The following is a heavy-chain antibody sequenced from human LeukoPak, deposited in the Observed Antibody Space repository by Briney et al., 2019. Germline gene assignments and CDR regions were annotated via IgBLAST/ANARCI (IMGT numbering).Heavy chain of an antibody. J-gene: IGHJ5*02. V-gene: IGHV5-51*01. CDR3: ARDMAEYCSSTSCLNWFDP. CDR1: GYSFTSYW. Sequence: GESLKISCKGSGYSFTSYWIGWVRQMPGKGLEWMGIIYPGDSDTRYSPSFQGQVTISADKSISTAYLQWSSLKASDTAMYYCARDMAEYCSSTSCLNWFDPWGQGTLVTVSS. D-gene: IGHD2-2*01. CDR2: IYPGDSDT.